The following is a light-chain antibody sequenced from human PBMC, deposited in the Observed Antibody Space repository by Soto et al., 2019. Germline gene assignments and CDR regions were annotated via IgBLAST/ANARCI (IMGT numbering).Light chain of an antibody. Sequence: EIVLTQSPGTLSLSPGERATLSCRASQTVSSNYLAWYQQKPGQAPRLLIYSASTRATGIPDRFSGRVSGTDFTLTISRLEPEDLAVYYCQQYGTSPITFGGGTKVDIK. CDR2: SAS. CDR3: QQYGTSPIT. CDR1: QTVSSNY. V-gene: IGKV3-20*01. J-gene: IGKJ4*01.